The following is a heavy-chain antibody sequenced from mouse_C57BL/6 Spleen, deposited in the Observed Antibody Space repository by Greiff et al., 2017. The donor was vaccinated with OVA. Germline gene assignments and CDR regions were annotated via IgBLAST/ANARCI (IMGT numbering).Heavy chain of an antibody. CDR3: ARDLHYFDY. CDR2: INPNNGGT. CDR1: GYTFTDYY. Sequence: EVQLQQSGPELVKPGASVKISCKASGYTFTDYYMNWVKQSHGQSLEWIGDINPNNGGTSYNQKFKGKATLTVDKSSSTAYMELRSLTSEDSAVYYCARDLHYFDYWGQGTTLTVSS. J-gene: IGHJ2*01. V-gene: IGHV1-26*01.